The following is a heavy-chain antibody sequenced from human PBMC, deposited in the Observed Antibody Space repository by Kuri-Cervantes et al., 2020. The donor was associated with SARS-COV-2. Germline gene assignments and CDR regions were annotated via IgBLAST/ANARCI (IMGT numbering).Heavy chain of an antibody. CDR1: GVSISSSSYF. V-gene: IGHV4-39*01. D-gene: IGHD3-22*01. CDR2: IYYIVRT. J-gene: IGHJ6*02. CDR3: ARLFESVNYYYGMDV. Sequence: SETLSLTCTVSGVSISSSSYFWGWVRQPPGKGLEWIGSIYYIVRTQYNPSLKSRLTISLDTSRNQFSLKLSSVTAADTAVYYCARLFESVNYYYGMDVWGQGTTVTVSS.